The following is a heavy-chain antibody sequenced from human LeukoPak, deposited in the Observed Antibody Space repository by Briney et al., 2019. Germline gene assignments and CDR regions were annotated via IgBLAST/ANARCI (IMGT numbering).Heavy chain of an antibody. J-gene: IGHJ4*02. V-gene: IGHV3-15*01. CDR1: GFTSSDVW. Sequence: GGSLRLSCAASGFTSSDVWMSWVRQAPGKGLEWVGRIRSTAHGGTIEYAAPVKGRFTISRDDSKDTLYLQMNSLKTEDTAVYFCSEGLAYWGQGTLVTVSS. CDR3: SEGLAY. CDR2: IRSTAHGGTI.